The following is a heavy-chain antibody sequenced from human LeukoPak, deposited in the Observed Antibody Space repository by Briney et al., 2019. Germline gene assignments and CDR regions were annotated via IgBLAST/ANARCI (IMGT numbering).Heavy chain of an antibody. J-gene: IGHJ6*02. CDR3: VHCGGDCYRCCGMDG. CDR2: INGGGDST. D-gene: IGHD2-21*02. CDR1: GFVFNNYP. Sequence: GGSLRLSCAASGFVFNNYPMSWVRQAPGKGLEWVSVINGGGDSTYYADSVKGRFTISRDNSKNTLFLQMNSLRAEDTAVYYCVHCGGDCYRCCGMDGWGQGTTVTVSS. V-gene: IGHV3-23*01.